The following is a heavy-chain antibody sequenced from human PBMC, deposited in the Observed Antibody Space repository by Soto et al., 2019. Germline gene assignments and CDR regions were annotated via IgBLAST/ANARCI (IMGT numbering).Heavy chain of an antibody. D-gene: IGHD5-18*01. J-gene: IGHJ4*02. V-gene: IGHV3-48*02. CDR1: GFTFSSYS. Sequence: EVQLVESGGGLVQPGGSLRLSCAASGFTFSSYSMNWVRQAPGKGLXXXSYISSSSSTIYYADSVKGRFTISRDNAKNLLYLQMNSLRDEDTAVYYCASGHPGYSYGKGCGYWGQGTLVTVSS. CDR3: ASGHPGYSYGKGCGY. CDR2: ISSSSSTI.